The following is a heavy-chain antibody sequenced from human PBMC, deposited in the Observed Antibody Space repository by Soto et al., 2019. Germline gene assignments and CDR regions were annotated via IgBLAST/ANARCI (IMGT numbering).Heavy chain of an antibody. CDR2: ISSSGFKI. J-gene: IGHJ4*02. Sequence: GGSMRLSCETSGFAFSDFYMSWVRQNTGTGLQWISYISSSGFKIVSADSVKGRFTISRDNSKNTLYLQMNSLRAEDTAVYYCARGGYSSSSPTASFDYWGQGTLVTVSS. V-gene: IGHV3-11*04. D-gene: IGHD6-6*01. CDR3: ARGGYSSSSPTASFDY. CDR1: GFAFSDFY.